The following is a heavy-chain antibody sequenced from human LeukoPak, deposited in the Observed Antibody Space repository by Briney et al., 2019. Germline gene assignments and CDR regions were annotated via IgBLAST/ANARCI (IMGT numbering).Heavy chain of an antibody. CDR3: ARDGVVPAAMGRSWFDP. Sequence: PSETLSLTCTVSGGSISSYYWGWIRQPAGKGLEWIGRIYTSGSTNCNPSLKSRVTMSVDTSKNQFSLKLSSVTAADTAVYYCARDGVVPAAMGRSWFDPWGQETLVTVSS. CDR1: GGSISSYY. CDR2: IYTSGST. J-gene: IGHJ5*02. V-gene: IGHV4-4*07. D-gene: IGHD2-2*01.